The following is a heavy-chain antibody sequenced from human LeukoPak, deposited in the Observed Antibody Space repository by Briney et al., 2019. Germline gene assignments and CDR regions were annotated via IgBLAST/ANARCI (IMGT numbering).Heavy chain of an antibody. D-gene: IGHD2-2*01. CDR3: AREGTGYCSSTSCIRGYFDY. J-gene: IGHJ4*02. CDR1: GFTFSSYS. V-gene: IGHV3-21*01. Sequence: GGSLRLSCAASGFTFSSYSMNWFRQAPGKGLDWVSSISSSSSYIYYADSVKGRFTISRDNAKNSLYLQMNSLRAEDTAVYYCAREGTGYCSSTSCIRGYFDYWGQGTLVTVSS. CDR2: ISSSSSYI.